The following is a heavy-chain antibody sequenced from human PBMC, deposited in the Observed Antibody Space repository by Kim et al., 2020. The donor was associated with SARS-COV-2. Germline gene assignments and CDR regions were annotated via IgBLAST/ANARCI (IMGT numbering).Heavy chain of an antibody. J-gene: IGHJ5*02. V-gene: IGHV4-4*07. CDR2: IYTSRST. Sequence: SETLSLTCTVSGGSISNYYWSWIRQPAGKGLEWIGRIYTSRSTNYNPSLKSRVTMSIDTSKNQFSLKLSSVTAADTAVYYCASSAMPLGLNWFDPWGQGTLVTVSS. CDR3: ASSAMPLGLNWFDP. D-gene: IGHD2-2*01. CDR1: GGSISNYY.